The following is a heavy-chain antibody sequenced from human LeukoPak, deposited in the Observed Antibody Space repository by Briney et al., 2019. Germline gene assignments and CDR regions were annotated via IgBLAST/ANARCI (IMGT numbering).Heavy chain of an antibody. CDR1: GFDFDDYM. V-gene: IGHV3-43D*04. D-gene: IGHD4-23*01. CDR2: ISWDGGTT. Sequence: SGGSLRLSCAASGFDFDDYMMHWVRQVPGKGLEWVSLISWDGGTTNYADSVKGRFTISRDNSKNSLYFLMNDLTAEDTAFHYCARGGYGGVFDYWGQGTLVTVSS. CDR3: ARGGYGGVFDY. J-gene: IGHJ4*02.